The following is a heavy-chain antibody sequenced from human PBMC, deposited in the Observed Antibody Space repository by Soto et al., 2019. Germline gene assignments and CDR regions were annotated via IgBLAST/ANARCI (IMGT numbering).Heavy chain of an antibody. J-gene: IGHJ4*02. CDR1: GFTFSSYG. CDR2: IWYDGSNK. Sequence: PGGSLRLSCAASGFTFSSYGMHWVRQAPGKGLEWVAVIWYDGSNKYYADSVKGRFTISRDNSKNTLYLQMNSLRAEDTAVYYCARDGSPRYIWGSYRLPYWGQGTLVTVS. D-gene: IGHD3-16*02. V-gene: IGHV3-33*01. CDR3: ARDGSPRYIWGSYRLPY.